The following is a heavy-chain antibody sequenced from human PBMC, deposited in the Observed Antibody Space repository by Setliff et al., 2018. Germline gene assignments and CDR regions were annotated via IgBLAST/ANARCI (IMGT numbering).Heavy chain of an antibody. V-gene: IGHV4-39*07. CDR2: IYHSGST. CDR1: GGSISSSSYY. CDR3: ARRYNFWSGYFDY. Sequence: PSETLSLTCTVSGGSISSSSYYWGWIRQPPGKGLEWIGSIYHSGSTYYNPSLKSRVTISVDTSKNQFSLKLSSVTAADTAVYYCARRYNFWSGYFDYWGQGTLVTVSS. J-gene: IGHJ4*02. D-gene: IGHD3-3*01.